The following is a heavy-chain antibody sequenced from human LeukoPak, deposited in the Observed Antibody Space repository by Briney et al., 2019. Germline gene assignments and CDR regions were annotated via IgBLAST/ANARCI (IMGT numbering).Heavy chain of an antibody. Sequence: GESLKISCKGSGYTFTNYWIGWVRQMPGKGLEWMGVIYPGSSDTRYSPSFQGQVTISADKSISTAYLQWSSLKASDTAIYYCARLIEMGSTSCPFDYWGQGTLVTVSS. D-gene: IGHD2-2*01. CDR1: GYTFTNYW. CDR3: ARLIEMGSTSCPFDY. J-gene: IGHJ4*02. CDR2: IYPGSSDT. V-gene: IGHV5-51*01.